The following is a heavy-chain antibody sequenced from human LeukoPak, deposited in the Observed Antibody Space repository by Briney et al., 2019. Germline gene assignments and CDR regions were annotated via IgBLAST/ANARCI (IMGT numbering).Heavy chain of an antibody. J-gene: IGHJ4*02. CDR2: IKSKTDGGTT. CDR1: GFTFSNAW. CDR3: TTDLIRFLEWLFNY. V-gene: IGHV3-15*01. Sequence: GGSLRLSCAASGFTFSNAWMSWVRLAPGKGLEWVGRIKSKTDGGTTDYAAPVKGRFTISRDDSKNTLYLQMNSLKTEDTAVYYCTTDLIRFLEWLFNYWGQGTLVTVSS. D-gene: IGHD3-3*01.